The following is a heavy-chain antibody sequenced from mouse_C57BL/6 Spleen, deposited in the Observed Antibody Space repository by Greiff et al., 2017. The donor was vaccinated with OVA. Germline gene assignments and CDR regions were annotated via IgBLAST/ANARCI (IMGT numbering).Heavy chain of an antibody. CDR1: GYTFTSYW. Sequence: QVQLKQPGAELVRPGSSVKLSCKASGYTFTSYWMDWVKQRPGQGLEWIGNIYPSDSETHYNQKFKDKATLTVDKSSSTAYMQLSSLTSEDSAVYYCARSNWDRAMDYWGQGTSVTVSS. J-gene: IGHJ4*01. V-gene: IGHV1-61*01. D-gene: IGHD4-1*01. CDR2: IYPSDSET. CDR3: ARSNWDRAMDY.